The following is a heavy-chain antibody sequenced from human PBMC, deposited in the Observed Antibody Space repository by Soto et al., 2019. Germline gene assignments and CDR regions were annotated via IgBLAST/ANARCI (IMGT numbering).Heavy chain of an antibody. CDR2: ISGSGGST. D-gene: IGHD2-15*01. CDR1: GFTFSSYA. V-gene: IGHV3-23*01. J-gene: IGHJ4*02. CDR3: AKGMEDIVVVVAAIDY. Sequence: EVQLLESGGGLVQPGGSLRLSCAASGFTFSSYAMSWVRQAPGKGLEWVSAISGSGGSTYYADSVKGRFTISRDNSKNTLYLQMNSLRAEDTAVYYCAKGMEDIVVVVAAIDYWGQGTLVTVSS.